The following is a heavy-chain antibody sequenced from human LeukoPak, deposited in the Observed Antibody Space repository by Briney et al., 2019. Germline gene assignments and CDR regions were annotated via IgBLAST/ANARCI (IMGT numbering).Heavy chain of an antibody. CDR3: ARQSYGEYYYYYMDV. J-gene: IGHJ6*03. CDR1: GYTFTIYD. CDR2: MNPNSGNT. Sequence: ASVKVSFKASGYTFTIYDINWVRQAPGQGLEWMGWMNPNSGNTGYAQKFQGRVTITRNTSISTAYMELSSLRSEDTAVYYCARQSYGEYYYYYMDVWGKGTTVTVSS. V-gene: IGHV1-8*03. D-gene: IGHD4-17*01.